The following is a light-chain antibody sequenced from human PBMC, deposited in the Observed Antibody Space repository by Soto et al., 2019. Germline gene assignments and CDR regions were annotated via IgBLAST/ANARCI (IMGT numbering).Light chain of an antibody. J-gene: IGKJ5*01. CDR2: GAS. CDR3: KQYNNWPPIT. Sequence: EIVSPQSPGTLSLPLGESDTLSCRASQSLDTNLAWYQQKPGQAARLLIYGASTRATGIPARFSGGGSGTEFNLTLRGLQSEDFALYYCKQYNNWPPITFGQGTRREI. CDR1: QSLDTN. V-gene: IGKV3-15*01.